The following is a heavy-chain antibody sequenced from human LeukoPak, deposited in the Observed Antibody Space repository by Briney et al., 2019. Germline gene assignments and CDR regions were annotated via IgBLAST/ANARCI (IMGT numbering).Heavy chain of an antibody. CDR2: ISGSGGST. V-gene: IGHV3-23*01. CDR3: AKDRMRDSSGSYFH. Sequence: HPGGSLRLSCAASGFTFSSYAMSWVRQAPGKGLEWVSAISGSGGSTYYADSVKGRFIISRDNANNTVSLQASSLRPEDTAVYYCAKDRMRDSSGSYFHWGQGIQVAVSS. J-gene: IGHJ4*02. D-gene: IGHD3-22*01. CDR1: GFTFSSYA.